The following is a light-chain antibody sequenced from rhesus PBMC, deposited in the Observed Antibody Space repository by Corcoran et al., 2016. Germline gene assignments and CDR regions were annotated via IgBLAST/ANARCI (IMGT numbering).Light chain of an antibody. CDR1: QSVSRS. CDR3: QQYNDWNS. V-gene: IGKV3S9*01. J-gene: IGKJ2*01. Sequence: EIVMTQSPATLSLSPGERATLSCRASQSVSRSVAWYQQNPEQAPRLLIYGASTRATGIPDRFSCSGSGTDFTLIISSLEPEDVGVYYCQQYNDWNSFGQGTKVEIK. CDR2: GAS.